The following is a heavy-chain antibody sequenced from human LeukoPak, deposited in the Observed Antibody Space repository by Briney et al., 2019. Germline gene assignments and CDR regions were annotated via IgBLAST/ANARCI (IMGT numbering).Heavy chain of an antibody. CDR2: ISNDGSAK. J-gene: IGHJ4*02. CDR1: GFTFSSYW. Sequence: PGGSLRLSCAASGFTFSSYWIHWVRQAPGKGLVWVSCISNDGSAKRYADSVKGRFTVSRDNAKNTLYLQMNSLRAEDTAVYYCARDTAMRSDYWGQGTLVTVSP. V-gene: IGHV3-74*01. CDR3: ARDTAMRSDY. D-gene: IGHD2-2*01.